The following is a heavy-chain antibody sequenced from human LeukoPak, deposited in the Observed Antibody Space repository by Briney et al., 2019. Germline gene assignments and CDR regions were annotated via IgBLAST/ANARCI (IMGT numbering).Heavy chain of an antibody. J-gene: IGHJ3*02. CDR3: AKDPVLSASEASDI. D-gene: IGHD3-16*02. CDR1: GFTFSSYT. Sequence: PGGSLRLSCAASGFTFSSYTMNWVRQAPGQGLEWVSAISGSGVGTYYADSVKGRFSISRDNSWNTLYLQMSSLRAEDTAVYYCAKDPVLSASEASDIWGQGTMVTVSS. V-gene: IGHV3-23*01. CDR2: ISGSGVGT.